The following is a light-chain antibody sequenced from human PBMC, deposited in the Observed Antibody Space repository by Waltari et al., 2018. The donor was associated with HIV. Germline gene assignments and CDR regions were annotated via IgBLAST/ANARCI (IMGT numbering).Light chain of an antibody. V-gene: IGKV3-20*01. CDR2: GAS. CDR3: QQYGSSPYT. J-gene: IGKJ2*01. CDR1: QSVSSNY. Sequence: EIVLTQSPDTLSLSPGERAALSCRASQSVSSNYLAWYQQKPGQAPRLLIYGASSRATGIPDTFSGSGSGTDFTLTISRLEPEDFAVYYCQQYGSSPYTFGRGTKLEIK.